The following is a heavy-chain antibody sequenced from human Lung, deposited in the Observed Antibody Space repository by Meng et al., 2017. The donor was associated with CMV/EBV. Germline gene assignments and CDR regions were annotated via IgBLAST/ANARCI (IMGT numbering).Heavy chain of an antibody. CDR2: ISDSGST. J-gene: IGHJ6*02. V-gene: IGHV4-59*01. CDR3: ARFDIDVKGYYGMDV. Sequence: SETLSLTCTVSGDSLSTYYWNWLRQSPGKGLEWIGYISDSGSTNYNPSLKSRVAFSLDTSKNQFSLKLSSVTAADTAVYYCARFDIDVKGYYGMDVWGQGTTVTVSS. D-gene: IGHD5-12*01. CDR1: GDSLSTYY.